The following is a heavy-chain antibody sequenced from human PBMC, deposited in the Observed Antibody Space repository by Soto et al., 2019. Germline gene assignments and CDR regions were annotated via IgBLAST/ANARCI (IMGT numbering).Heavy chain of an antibody. Sequence: EVQLVESGGGLVKPGGSLRLSCAASGFTFSSYSMNWVRQAPGKGLEWVSSISSSSSYIYYADSVKGRFTISRDNAKNPLYLQMNSLGAEDKAVYYCARDPERWLDYWGQGTLVTVSS. V-gene: IGHV3-21*04. CDR2: ISSSSSYI. CDR3: ARDPERWLDY. J-gene: IGHJ4*02. D-gene: IGHD2-15*01. CDR1: GFTFSSYS.